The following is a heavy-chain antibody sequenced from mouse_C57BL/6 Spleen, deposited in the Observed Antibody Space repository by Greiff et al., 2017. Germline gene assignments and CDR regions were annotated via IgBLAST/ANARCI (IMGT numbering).Heavy chain of an antibody. CDR2: IWSDGST. Sequence: QVQLKESGPGLVAPSQSLSITCTVSGFSLTSYGVHWVRQTPGKGLEWLVVIWSDGSTTYNSALKSRLSISKDNSKSQVFLKMNSLQTDDTARYYCARQDGYSYYYAMDYWGQGTSVTVSS. CDR1: GFSLTSYG. D-gene: IGHD2-3*01. CDR3: ARQDGYSYYYAMDY. J-gene: IGHJ4*01. V-gene: IGHV2-6-1*01.